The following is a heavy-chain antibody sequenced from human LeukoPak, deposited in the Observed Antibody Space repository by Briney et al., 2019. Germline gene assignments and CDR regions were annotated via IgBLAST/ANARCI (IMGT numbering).Heavy chain of an antibody. CDR3: ARDKGTVGGYYLFYFDY. Sequence: HPGGSLRLSCAASGFTFYTYGMHWVRQAPGKGLEWVAVISSDGNNKYYADSVKGRFTISRDNSEDTLYLQMNSLRPEDTAVYYCARDKGTVGGYYLFYFDYWGQGTLVTVSS. J-gene: IGHJ4*02. CDR1: GFTFYTYG. V-gene: IGHV3-30*05. CDR2: ISSDGNNK. D-gene: IGHD3-22*01.